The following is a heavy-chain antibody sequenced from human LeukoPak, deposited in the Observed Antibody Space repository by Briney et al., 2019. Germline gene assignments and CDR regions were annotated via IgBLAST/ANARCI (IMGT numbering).Heavy chain of an antibody. Sequence: SETLSLTCAVYGGSFSGYYWSWIRQPPGKGLEWIGSIYNSGSTYYNPSLKSRVTISVDTSRNHFSLKLNSVTAADTAVYFCAAQSITLTVVAFDSWGQGTLVTVSS. D-gene: IGHD3-22*01. CDR3: AAQSITLTVVAFDS. CDR2: IYNSGST. J-gene: IGHJ4*02. V-gene: IGHV4-34*01. CDR1: GGSFSGYY.